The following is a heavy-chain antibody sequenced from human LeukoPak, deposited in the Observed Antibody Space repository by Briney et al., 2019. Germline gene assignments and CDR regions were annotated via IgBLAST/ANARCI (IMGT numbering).Heavy chain of an antibody. CDR2: NNPKSGST. V-gene: IGHV1-8*01. D-gene: IGHD2/OR15-2a*01. CDR1: GNSFTRYY. J-gene: IGHJ4*01. Sequence: ASVKVSCKASGNSFTRYYMHWVRQAPGQGLEWMGWNNPKSGSTGYSQRFQGRVTMTSNTSTSTAFLELKSVTFEDTAVYYCARGADNKNWGQGTLVTVSS. CDR3: ARGADNKN.